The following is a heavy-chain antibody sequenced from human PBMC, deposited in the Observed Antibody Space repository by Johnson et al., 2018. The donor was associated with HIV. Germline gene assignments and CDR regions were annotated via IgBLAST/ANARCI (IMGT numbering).Heavy chain of an antibody. V-gene: IGHV3-30*04. D-gene: IGHD4-17*01. CDR1: GFTFSSYA. Sequence: QVQLVESGGGVVQPGRSLRLSCAASGFTFSSYAMHWVRQAPGKGLEWVAVISYDGSNKYYVDSVKGRFTISRDNAKNSLYLKMTSLRAEDTAVYYCAKDRHDYGDLDAFDIWGQGTMVTVSS. J-gene: IGHJ3*02. CDR2: ISYDGSNK. CDR3: AKDRHDYGDLDAFDI.